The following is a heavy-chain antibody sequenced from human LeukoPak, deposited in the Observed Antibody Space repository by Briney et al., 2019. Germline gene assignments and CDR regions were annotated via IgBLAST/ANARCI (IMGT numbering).Heavy chain of an antibody. V-gene: IGHV4-39*01. CDR2: IYYSGHT. J-gene: IGHJ4*02. D-gene: IGHD1-26*01. CDR3: ARGGSYYFDY. CDR1: GVSISSSNSY. Sequence: QPSETLSLTCTVSGVSISSSNSYWGWIRQPPGKGLEWIGSIYYSGHTYYNASLKSQVSISIDTSKNQFSLRLTSVTAADTAVYYCARGGSYYFDYWGQGTLVTVSS.